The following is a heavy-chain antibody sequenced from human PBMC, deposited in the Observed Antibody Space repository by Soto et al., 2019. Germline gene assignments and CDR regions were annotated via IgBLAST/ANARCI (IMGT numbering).Heavy chain of an antibody. V-gene: IGHV4-30-4*01. Sequence: QVQLQESGPGLVRPSQTLSLTCTVSGGSISYDHYHWTWIRQPPGKGLEWIGYIHYSGSVFCNPSLQSRLSMSVDTSKNLFSLKLSSVTAADTAVYFCAREDDGGDRDYYGLDVWGQGTTVTVSS. CDR1: GGSISYDHYH. D-gene: IGHD2-21*02. CDR3: AREDDGGDRDYYGLDV. CDR2: IHYSGSV. J-gene: IGHJ6*02.